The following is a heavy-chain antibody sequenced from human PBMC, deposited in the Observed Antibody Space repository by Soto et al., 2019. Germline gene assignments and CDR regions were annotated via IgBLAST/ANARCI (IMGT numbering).Heavy chain of an antibody. V-gene: IGHV4-59*01. J-gene: IGHJ4*02. Sequence: PSETLSLTCTVSGGSISSYYWSWIRQPPGKGLEWIGYIYYSGSTNYNPSLKSRVAISVDTSKNQFSLKLSSVTAADTAVYYCARVGAGTTDYWGQGTLVTVST. CDR3: ARVGAGTTDY. CDR1: GGSISSYY. D-gene: IGHD1-7*01. CDR2: IYYSGST.